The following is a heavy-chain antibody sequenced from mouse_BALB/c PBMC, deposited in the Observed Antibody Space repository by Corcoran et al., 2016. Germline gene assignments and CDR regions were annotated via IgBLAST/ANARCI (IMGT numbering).Heavy chain of an antibody. CDR2: INTYTGEP. Sequence: QLVQSGPELKKPGETVQISCKASGYTFTNYGMNWVKQAPGKGLKWMGWINTYTGEPTYADDFKGRFAFSLETSASTAYLQINNLKNEDTATYFCAREPYAMDYWGQGTSVTVSS. CDR1: GYTFTNYG. J-gene: IGHJ4*01. V-gene: IGHV9-3-1*01. CDR3: AREPYAMDY. D-gene: IGHD6-1*01.